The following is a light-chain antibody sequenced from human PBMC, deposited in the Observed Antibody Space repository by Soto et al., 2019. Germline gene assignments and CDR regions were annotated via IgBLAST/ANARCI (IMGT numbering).Light chain of an antibody. J-gene: IGLJ7*01. V-gene: IGLV2-14*01. Sequence: QSALTQPASVSGSPGQSITISCTGTSRDIGNYNYVSWYQQLPGKAPKLVIYEVSNRPSGISDRFSGTKSGQTASLTISVLQTEDEADYFCGSYRSSNPLVVFGGGTQLTVL. CDR3: GSYRSSNPLVV. CDR1: SRDIGNYNY. CDR2: EVS.